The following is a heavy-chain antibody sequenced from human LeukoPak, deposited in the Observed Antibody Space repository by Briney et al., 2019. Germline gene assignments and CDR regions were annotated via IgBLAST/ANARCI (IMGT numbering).Heavy chain of an antibody. D-gene: IGHD3-22*01. J-gene: IGHJ3*02. CDR1: GGSFTSYY. V-gene: IGHV4-59*08. CDR3: ARFDSSAYNAFDM. CDR2: TSYSGIT. Sequence: SETLSLTCTVSGGSFTSYYWSWIRQPPGKGLEWIGYTSYSGITSYNPSLESRVTISVDTPKNQFSLKLSSVTAADTAVYFCARFDSSAYNAFDMWGQGTMVTVSS.